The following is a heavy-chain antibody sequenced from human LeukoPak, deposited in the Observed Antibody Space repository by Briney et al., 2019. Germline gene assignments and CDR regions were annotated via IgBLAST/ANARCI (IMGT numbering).Heavy chain of an antibody. V-gene: IGHV3-48*01. CDR2: ISSSSSAR. CDR1: GFTFSSHS. J-gene: IGHJ2*01. CDR3: ATSWDIVVVPAIPFDL. D-gene: IGHD2-2*01. Sequence: GGSLRLSCAASGFTFSSHSMNWVRQAPGKGLEWISYISSSSSARYYADSVKGRFTISRDDARNSLYLQMSSLRAEDTAVYYCATSWDIVVVPAIPFDLWGRGTLVTVSS.